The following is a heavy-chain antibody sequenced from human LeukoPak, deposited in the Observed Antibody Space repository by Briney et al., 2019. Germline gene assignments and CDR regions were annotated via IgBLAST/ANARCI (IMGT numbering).Heavy chain of an antibody. CDR2: IYYTGST. CDR1: GGSISSYY. CDR3: ARGTVQQLVLDY. Sequence: PSETLSLTCTVSGGSISSYYWSWIRQPPGKGLEWIGSIYYTGSTNYNPSLKSRVTISVDTSKNQFSLKLISVTAADTAVYYCARGTVQQLVLDYWGQGTLVTVSS. J-gene: IGHJ4*02. V-gene: IGHV4-59*01. D-gene: IGHD6-13*01.